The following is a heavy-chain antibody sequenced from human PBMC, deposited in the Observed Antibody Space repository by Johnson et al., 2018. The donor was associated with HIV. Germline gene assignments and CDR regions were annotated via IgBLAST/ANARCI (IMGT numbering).Heavy chain of an antibody. J-gene: IGHJ3*02. CDR3: ARSSWYGGAFDI. Sequence: VQLVESGGGLVQPGGSLRLSCAASGFTFGSYVLSWVRQATGKGLDWVSAIGTAGDTYYPGSVTVRFTISRENAKNSLYLQMNSLRAGDTAVYYCARSSWYGGAFDIWGQGTMVTVSS. CDR1: GFTFGSYV. V-gene: IGHV3-13*01. D-gene: IGHD6-13*01. CDR2: IGTAGDT.